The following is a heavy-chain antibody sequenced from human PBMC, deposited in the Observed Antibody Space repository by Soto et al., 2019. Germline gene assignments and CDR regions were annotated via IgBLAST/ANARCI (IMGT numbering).Heavy chain of an antibody. J-gene: IGHJ4*02. CDR3: ARVFRPVRGGSCYDPSLPYYFDY. V-gene: IGHV3-33*01. CDR1: GFSFSSYG. Sequence: HPGGSLRLSCTASGFSFSSYGMHWVRQAPGKGLEWVAVIWSDGSKKYYADSVKGRFTISRDNSKNTLYLQMNSLRAEDTAVYYCARVFRPVRGGSCYDPSLPYYFDYWGQGTLVTVSS. D-gene: IGHD2-15*01. CDR2: IWSDGSKK.